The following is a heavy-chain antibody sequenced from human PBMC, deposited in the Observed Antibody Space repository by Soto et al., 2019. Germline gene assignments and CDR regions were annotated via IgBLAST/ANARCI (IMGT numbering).Heavy chain of an antibody. CDR3: ARVGLGLYYYYYGMDV. D-gene: IGHD3-16*01. V-gene: IGHV3-30-3*01. J-gene: IGHJ6*02. Sequence: PGGSLRLSXAASGFTFSSYAMHWVRQAPGKGLEWVAVISYDGSNKYYADSVKGRFTISRDNSKNTLYLQMNSLRAEDTAVYYCARVGLGLYYYYYGMDVWGQGTTVTVSS. CDR1: GFTFSSYA. CDR2: ISYDGSNK.